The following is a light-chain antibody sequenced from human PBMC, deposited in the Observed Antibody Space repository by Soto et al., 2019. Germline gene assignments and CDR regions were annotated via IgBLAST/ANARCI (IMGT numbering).Light chain of an antibody. CDR3: QQYGSSPIT. CDR1: QSISSSY. V-gene: IGKV3-20*01. J-gene: IGKJ3*01. Sequence: EIVLTQSPGTLSLSPGERATLSCRASQSISSSYLAWYQQKPGQAPRLLIYGASNRATGIPDRFSGSGSGTDFPLTISRLGPEDFAVYYCQQYGSSPITFGPGTKVESK. CDR2: GAS.